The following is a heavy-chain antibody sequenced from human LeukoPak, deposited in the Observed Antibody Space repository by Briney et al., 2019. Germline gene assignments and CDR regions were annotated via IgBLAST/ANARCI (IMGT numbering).Heavy chain of an antibody. V-gene: IGHV4-39*01. CDR1: GGSISSSSHY. CDR3: ARRLIGFDT. CDR2: IHDSGTT. D-gene: IGHD3-22*01. J-gene: IGHJ5*02. Sequence: SETLSLTCTVSGGSISSSSHYWGWIRQPPGKGLEWIGDIHDSGTTYYNPSLKSRVTISVDTSKTQFSLQLTSVTAADTAVYYCARRLIGFDTWGQGTLVTVSS.